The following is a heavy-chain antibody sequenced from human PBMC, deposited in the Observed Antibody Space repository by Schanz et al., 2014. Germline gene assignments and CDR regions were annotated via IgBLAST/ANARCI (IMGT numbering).Heavy chain of an antibody. J-gene: IGHJ4*02. CDR1: RYTFNTYG. D-gene: IGHD6-13*01. V-gene: IGHV1-18*01. CDR3: ARDGVDAAAGGNY. Sequence: QVQLVQSGAEVKKPGASVKVSCEASRYTFNTYGLNWVRQAPGQGLEWMGWISAYTNNTNYAQKLQGRVTLTTDTSTSTAYMELSSLRSEDTAVYYCARDGVDAAAGGNYWGQGTLVTVSS. CDR2: ISAYTNNT.